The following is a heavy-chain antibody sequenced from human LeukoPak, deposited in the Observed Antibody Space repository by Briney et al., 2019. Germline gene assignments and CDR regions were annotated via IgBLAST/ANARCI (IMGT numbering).Heavy chain of an antibody. CDR3: ARGYSSGWYYFDY. Sequence: SETLSLTCTVSGGPISSYYWSWIRQPPGKGLEWIGYIYYSGSTNYNPSLKSRVTISVDTSKNQFSLKLSSVTAADTAVYYCARGYSSGWYYFDYWGQGTLVTVPS. CDR2: IYYSGST. V-gene: IGHV4-59*01. J-gene: IGHJ4*02. CDR1: GGPISSYY. D-gene: IGHD6-19*01.